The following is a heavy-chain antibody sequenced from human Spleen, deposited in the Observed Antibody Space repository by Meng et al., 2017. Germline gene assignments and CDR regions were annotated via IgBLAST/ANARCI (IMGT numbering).Heavy chain of an antibody. CDR1: GFTFSDYE. J-gene: IGHJ4*02. V-gene: IGHV3-48*03. D-gene: IGHD3-3*01. CDR3: ALLATHYSFDY. CDR2: ISGSGDTI. Sequence: GESLSLTCAVSGFTFSDYEINWVRQAPGKGLEWISYISGSGDTIYYADSVKGRFAISRDNAKNSLYLQMSSLRAEDTAVYYCALLATHYSFDYWGQGTLVTVSS.